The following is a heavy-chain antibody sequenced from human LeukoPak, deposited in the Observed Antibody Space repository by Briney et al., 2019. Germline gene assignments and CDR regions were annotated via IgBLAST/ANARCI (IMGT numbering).Heavy chain of an antibody. CDR1: GGTFSSYA. V-gene: IGHV1-69*13. CDR2: IIPIFGTA. Sequence: SVKVSCKASGGTFSSYAISWVRQAPGQGLEWMGGIIPIFGTANYAQKFQGRVTITADESTSTAYMELSSLRTEDTAVYYCASVYLHGMDVWGQGTTVTVSS. CDR3: ASVYLHGMDV. D-gene: IGHD2-8*01. J-gene: IGHJ6*02.